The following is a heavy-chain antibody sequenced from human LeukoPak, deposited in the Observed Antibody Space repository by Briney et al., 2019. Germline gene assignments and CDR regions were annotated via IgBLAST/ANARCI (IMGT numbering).Heavy chain of an antibody. J-gene: IGHJ4*02. CDR1: GFTVSSNY. CDR2: IYSGGST. V-gene: IGHV3-66*01. Sequence: GGSLRLSCAASGFTVSSNYMSWVRQAPGKGLEWVSVIYSGGSTYYADSVKGRFTISRDNSKNTLYLQMNSLRAEDTAVYYCARDLRYSYGTPFDYWGQGTLVTVSS. D-gene: IGHD5-18*01. CDR3: ARDLRYSYGTPFDY.